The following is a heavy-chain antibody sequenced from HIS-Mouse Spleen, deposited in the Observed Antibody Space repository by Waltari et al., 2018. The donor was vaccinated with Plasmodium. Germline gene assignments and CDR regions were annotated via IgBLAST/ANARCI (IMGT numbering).Heavy chain of an antibody. V-gene: IGHV3-53*01. J-gene: IGHJ3*02. CDR1: GFTVSSTY. CDR2: IYSGGST. CDR3: ARGMKSSSSAFDI. D-gene: IGHD6-6*01. Sequence: VQLVESGGGLIQPGGSVRLACAASGFTVSSTYMSWVGQDPGKGLEWVSVIYSGGSTYYADSVKGRFTISRDNSKNTLYLQMNSLRAEDTAVYYCARGMKSSSSAFDIWGQGTMVTVSS.